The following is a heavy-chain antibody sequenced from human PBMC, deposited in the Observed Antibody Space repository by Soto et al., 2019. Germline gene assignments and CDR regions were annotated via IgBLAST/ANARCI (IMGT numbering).Heavy chain of an antibody. Sequence: QLQLQESGSGLVKPSQTLSLTCAVSGGTISSGGYYWRWIRQPPGKGLEWIGYIYHSGSTYYNPSLQSRVTISVDRSNTQFSLKLSSVNAADTAVYYCARVPDRWGQGALVTVSS. D-gene: IGHD2-2*01. CDR1: GGTISSGGYY. CDR3: ARVPDR. CDR2: IYHSGST. J-gene: IGHJ5*02. V-gene: IGHV4-30-2*01.